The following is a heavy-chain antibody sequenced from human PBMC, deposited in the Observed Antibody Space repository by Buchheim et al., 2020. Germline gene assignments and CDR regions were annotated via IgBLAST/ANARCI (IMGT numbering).Heavy chain of an antibody. J-gene: IGHJ5*02. CDR1: GGSISSYY. D-gene: IGHD3-10*01. CDR2: IYYSGST. CDR3: AGGGYYYGSGSYGRFDP. V-gene: IGHV4-59*01. Sequence: QVQLQESGPGLVKPSETLSLTCTVSGGSISSYYWSWIRQPPGKGLEWIGYIYYSGSTNYNPSLKSRVTISVDTSKNQFSLKLSSVTAADTAVYYCAGGGYYYGSGSYGRFDPWGQGTL.